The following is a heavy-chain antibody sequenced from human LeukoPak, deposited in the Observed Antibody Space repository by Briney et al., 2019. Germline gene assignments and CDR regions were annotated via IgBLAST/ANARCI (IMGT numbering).Heavy chain of an antibody. CDR2: IRSKPNNYAT. D-gene: IGHD1-26*01. Sequence: PGGSLRLSCAASGFTFSVSAVHWARQASGKGLEWVGRIRSKPNNYATAYAASLEGRFTISRDDSKNTAYLQMNSLKTEDTAVYYCTSSGSYYFDYWGQGTLVTVSS. CDR1: GFTFSVSA. V-gene: IGHV3-73*01. CDR3: TSSGSYYFDY. J-gene: IGHJ4*02.